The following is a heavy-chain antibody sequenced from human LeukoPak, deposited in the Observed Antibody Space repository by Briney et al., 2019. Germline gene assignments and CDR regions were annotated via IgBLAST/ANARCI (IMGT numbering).Heavy chain of an antibody. D-gene: IGHD4-11*01. CDR3: ARDSHYSNYVYYYYGMDV. V-gene: IGHV1-69*04. J-gene: IGHJ6*02. CDR2: IIPIFGIA. Sequence: SVKLSFNASGGTFSSYAISWVRQAPGQGLEWMGRIIPIFGIANYAQKFQGRVTVIADKSTSTAYMELSSLRSEDTAVYYCARDSHYSNYVYYYYGMDVWGQGTTVTVSS. CDR1: GGTFSSYA.